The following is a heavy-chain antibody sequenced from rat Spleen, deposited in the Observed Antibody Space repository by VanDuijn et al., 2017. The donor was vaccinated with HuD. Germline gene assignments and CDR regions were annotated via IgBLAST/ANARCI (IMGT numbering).Heavy chain of an antibody. V-gene: IGHV5-29*01. CDR3: ASLMYTPDYLGVMDV. CDR2: ISYYGSTT. J-gene: IGHJ4*01. Sequence: EVQLVESDGGLVQPGRSLKLSCAASGFTFSDYYMAWVRPTPTKGLEWVATISYYGSTTYYRDSVKGRFTISRDNAESTLYLQMDSLRSEATATYYCASLMYTPDYLGVMDVWGQGASVTVSS. CDR1: GFTFSDYY. D-gene: IGHD1-6*01.